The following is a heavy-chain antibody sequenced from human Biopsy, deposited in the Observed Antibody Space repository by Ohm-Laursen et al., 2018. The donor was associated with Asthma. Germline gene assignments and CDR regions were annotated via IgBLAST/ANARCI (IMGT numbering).Heavy chain of an antibody. CDR3: AKRRGYSDLTDFDH. Sequence: SLRLSCAASGFVFSSHAMHWVRQAPGKGLEWVAVVSYDGGVVHYADSMKGRFTISRDNAKSTLYLQMNRLRTEDTAVYFCAKRRGYSDLTDFDHWGQGTLVTVSS. V-gene: IGHV3-30*18. D-gene: IGHD3-3*01. J-gene: IGHJ4*02. CDR1: GFVFSSHA. CDR2: VSYDGGVV.